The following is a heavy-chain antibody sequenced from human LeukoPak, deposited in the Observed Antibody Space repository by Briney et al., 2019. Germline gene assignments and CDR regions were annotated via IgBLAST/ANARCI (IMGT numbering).Heavy chain of an antibody. D-gene: IGHD2-2*01. CDR2: IKQDGSEK. Sequence: GGSLRLSCAASGFTFSNYWMGWVRQAPGKGLEWVANIKQDGSEKYYVDSVKGRFTISRDNTKSSLYLQMNSLRAEDTAVYYCAREGYCSSTSCSPLDYWGQGTLVTVSS. CDR1: GFTFSNYW. CDR3: AREGYCSSTSCSPLDY. V-gene: IGHV3-7*01. J-gene: IGHJ4*02.